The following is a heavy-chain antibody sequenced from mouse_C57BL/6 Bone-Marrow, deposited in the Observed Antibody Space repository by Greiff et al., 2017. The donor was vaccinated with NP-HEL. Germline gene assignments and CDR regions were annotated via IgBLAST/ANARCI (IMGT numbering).Heavy chain of an antibody. CDR1: GFNIKDDY. J-gene: IGHJ4*01. V-gene: IGHV14-4*01. Sequence: VQLKESGAELVRPGASVKLSCTASGFNIKDDYMHWVKQRPEQGLEWIGWIDPENGDTEYASKFQGKATITADTSSNTAYLQLSSLTSEDTAVYYCTTEYYGSSYYAMDYWGQGTSVTVSS. D-gene: IGHD1-1*01. CDR2: IDPENGDT. CDR3: TTEYYGSSYYAMDY.